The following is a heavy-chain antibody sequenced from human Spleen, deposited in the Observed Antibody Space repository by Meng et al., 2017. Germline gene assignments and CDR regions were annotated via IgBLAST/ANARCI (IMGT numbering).Heavy chain of an antibody. D-gene: IGHD3-10*01. CDR3: ARELGGHYFDY. J-gene: IGHJ4*02. Sequence: TFSSYAMSWVRQAPGKGLEWIGSIYYSGSTYYNPSLKSRVTISVNTSKNQFSLKLSSVTAADTAVYYCARELGGHYFDYRGQGTLGTVSS. CDR2: IYYSGST. V-gene: IGHV4-39*07. CDR1: TFSSYA.